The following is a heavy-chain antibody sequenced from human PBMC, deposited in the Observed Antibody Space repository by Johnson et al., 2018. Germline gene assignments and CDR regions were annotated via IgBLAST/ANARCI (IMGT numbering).Heavy chain of an antibody. CDR3: ARVRAVAGTENYYCGMDV. V-gene: IGHV4-59*01. Sequence: QVQLQESGPGLVKPSETLSLTCTVSGGSISSYYWSWIRQPPGKGLEWLGYNYYSGSTNYNPSLKSPVTISVDTPKNQFSLKLSSVTAADTAVYYCARVRAVAGTENYYCGMDVWGQGTTVTVSS. D-gene: IGHD6-19*01. J-gene: IGHJ6*02. CDR1: GGSISSYY. CDR2: NYYSGST.